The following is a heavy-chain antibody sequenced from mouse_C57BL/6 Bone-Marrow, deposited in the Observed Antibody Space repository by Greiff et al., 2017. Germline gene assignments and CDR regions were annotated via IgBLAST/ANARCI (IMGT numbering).Heavy chain of an antibody. CDR1: GYTFTSYW. D-gene: IGHD1-1*01. Sequence: VQLQQPGAELVKPGASVKMSCKASGYTFTSYWITWVKQRPGQGLEWIGDIYPGSGSTNYNEKFKSKATLTVDTSSSTAYMQLSSLTSDDSAVYYCDTTVVVPHWYFDVWGTGTTVTVSS. J-gene: IGHJ1*03. CDR2: IYPGSGST. CDR3: DTTVVVPHWYFDV. V-gene: IGHV1-55*01.